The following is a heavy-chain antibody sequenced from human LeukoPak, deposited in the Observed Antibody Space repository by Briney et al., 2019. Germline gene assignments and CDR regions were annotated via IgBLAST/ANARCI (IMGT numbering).Heavy chain of an antibody. V-gene: IGHV4-59*12. CDR3: ARLPRYGGYDHFDY. D-gene: IGHD5-12*01. Sequence: SETLSLTCTVSDDSIDSYYWSWIRQPPGKGLEGIGYIYYRGTTSYNPFLKSRVTISVDTSKNQFSLKLNSVTAADTAVYYCARLPRYGGYDHFDYWGQGILVIVSS. J-gene: IGHJ4*02. CDR2: IYYRGTT. CDR1: DDSIDSYY.